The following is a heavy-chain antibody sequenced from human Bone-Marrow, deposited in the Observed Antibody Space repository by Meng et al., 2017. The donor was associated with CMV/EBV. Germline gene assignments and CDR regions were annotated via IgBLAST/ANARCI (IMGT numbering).Heavy chain of an antibody. CDR1: GFTFSSYA. Sequence: GSLRLSCAASGFTFSSYAMHWVRQAPGKGLEWVAVISYDGSNKYYADSVKGRFTISRDNSKNTLYLQMNSLRAEDTAVYYCASDIVVVPAGADYFDYWGQGKLVTVSS. CDR2: ISYDGSNK. V-gene: IGHV3-30-3*01. D-gene: IGHD2-2*01. CDR3: ASDIVVVPAGADYFDY. J-gene: IGHJ4*02.